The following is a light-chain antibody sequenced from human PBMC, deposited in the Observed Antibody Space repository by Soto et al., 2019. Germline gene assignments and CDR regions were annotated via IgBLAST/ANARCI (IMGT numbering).Light chain of an antibody. CDR2: EVS. CDR1: SSDIGSHNY. J-gene: IGLJ1*01. CDR3: SSYTVTSVTLHV. Sequence: QSALTQPASVSGSPGQSITISCTGTSSDIGSHNYVSWYQQHPGKAPKVMIYEVSDRPSGVSNRFSGSKSGNTASLTISGLQAEDEADYYCSSYTVTSVTLHVFGTGTKVTVL. V-gene: IGLV2-14*01.